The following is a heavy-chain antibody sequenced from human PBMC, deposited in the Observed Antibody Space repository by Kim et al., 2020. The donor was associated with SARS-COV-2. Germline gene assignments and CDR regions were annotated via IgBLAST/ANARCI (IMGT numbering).Heavy chain of an antibody. Sequence: GGSLRLSCAASGFTFSSYAMSWVRQAPGKGLEWVSVIYSGGSSTYYADSVKGRFTISRDNSKNTLYLQMNSLRAEDTAVYYCAKDPYYYDSSGYYYEDAFDIWGQGTMVTVSS. CDR2: IYSGGSST. V-gene: IGHV3-23*03. J-gene: IGHJ3*02. CDR3: AKDPYYYDSSGYYYEDAFDI. CDR1: GFTFSSYA. D-gene: IGHD3-22*01.